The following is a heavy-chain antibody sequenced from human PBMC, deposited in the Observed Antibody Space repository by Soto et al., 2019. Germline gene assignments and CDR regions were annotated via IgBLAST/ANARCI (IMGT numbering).Heavy chain of an antibody. CDR3: ARDSHSSGVLGKDY. CDR2: ISSSSSTI. D-gene: IGHD6-19*01. CDR1: GFTFSSYS. J-gene: IGHJ4*02. V-gene: IGHV3-48*02. Sequence: GGFLRLSCAASGFTFSSYSMNWVRQAPGKGLEWVSYISSSSSTIYYADSVKGRFTISRDNAKNSLYLQMNSLRDEDTAVYYCARDSHSSGVLGKDYWGQGTLVTVSS.